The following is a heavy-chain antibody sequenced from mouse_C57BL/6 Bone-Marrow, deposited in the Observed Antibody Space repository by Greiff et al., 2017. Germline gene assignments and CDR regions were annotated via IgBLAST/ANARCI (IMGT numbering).Heavy chain of an antibody. Sequence: EVQLVESGAELVRPGASVKLSCTASGFNIKDDYMHWVKQRPEQGLEWIGWIDPENGDTEYASKFQGKATITADTSSNTAYLQLSSLTSEDTAVYYCTDGNYWYFDVWGTGTTVTVSS. D-gene: IGHD2-1*01. V-gene: IGHV14-4*01. J-gene: IGHJ1*03. CDR3: TDGNYWYFDV. CDR1: GFNIKDDY. CDR2: IDPENGDT.